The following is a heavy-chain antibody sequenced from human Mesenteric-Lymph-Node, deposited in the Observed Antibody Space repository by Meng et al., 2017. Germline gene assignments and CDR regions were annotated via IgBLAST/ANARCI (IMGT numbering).Heavy chain of an antibody. CDR3: ARDLFSRITIFGVVINSDYYYGMDV. CDR1: GFTFSSYW. J-gene: IGHJ6*02. V-gene: IGHV3-74*01. Sequence: GGPLRLSCAASGFTFSSYWMHWVRQAPGKGLVWVSRINSDGSSTSYADSVKGRFTISRDNAKNTLYLQMNSLRAEDTAVYYCARDLFSRITIFGVVINSDYYYGMDVWGQGTTVTVSS. D-gene: IGHD3-3*01. CDR2: INSDGSST.